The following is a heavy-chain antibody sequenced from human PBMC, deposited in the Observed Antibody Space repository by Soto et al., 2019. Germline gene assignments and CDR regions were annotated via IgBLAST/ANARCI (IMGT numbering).Heavy chain of an antibody. Sequence: EVQLVESGGGLVQPGGSLRLSCAASGFTFSSYDMHWVRQAPGKGLEYVSAISSNGGSTYYANSVKGRFTISRDNSKNTLYLQMGSLRAEDMAVYYCARGVVVVTATYGMDVWGQGTTVTVSS. CDR3: ARGVVVVTATYGMDV. J-gene: IGHJ6*02. D-gene: IGHD2-15*01. V-gene: IGHV3-64*01. CDR2: ISSNGGST. CDR1: GFTFSSYD.